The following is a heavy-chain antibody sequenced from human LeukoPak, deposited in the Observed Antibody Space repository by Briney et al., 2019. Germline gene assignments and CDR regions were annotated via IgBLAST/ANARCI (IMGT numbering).Heavy chain of an antibody. CDR1: GFTFGNYG. Sequence: PGGSLRLSCAVSGFTFGNYGMHRVRQAPGKGLEWVALISYDGSSEYYAGSVKGRFTISRDNSKITVYLQMNSLKAEDTAVYYCAKELYNYGDYGAEGLDVGGQGTTVTVS. CDR3: AKELYNYGDYGAEGLDV. D-gene: IGHD4-17*01. J-gene: IGHJ6*02. V-gene: IGHV3-30*18. CDR2: ISYDGSSE.